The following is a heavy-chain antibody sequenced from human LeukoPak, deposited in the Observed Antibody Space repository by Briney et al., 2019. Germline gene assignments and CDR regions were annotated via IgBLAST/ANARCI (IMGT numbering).Heavy chain of an antibody. J-gene: IGHJ4*02. Sequence: AGGSLRLSCAASEFTFSNYAMHWVRQAPGKGLEWVSGISWNSGSIGYADSVKGRFTISRDNAKNSLYLQMNSLRAEDTALYYCAKDIGSSWSLGFDYWGQGTLVTVSS. CDR1: EFTFSNYA. CDR3: AKDIGSSWSLGFDY. D-gene: IGHD6-13*01. CDR2: ISWNSGSI. V-gene: IGHV3-9*01.